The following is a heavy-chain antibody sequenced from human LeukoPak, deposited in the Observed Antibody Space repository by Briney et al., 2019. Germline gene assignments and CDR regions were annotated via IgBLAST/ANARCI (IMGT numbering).Heavy chain of an antibody. J-gene: IGHJ5*02. CDR3: VRATNWASDP. V-gene: IGHV1-2*02. D-gene: IGHD2-8*01. CDR1: GYTFTSYG. Sequence: GASVKVSCKASGYTFTSYGISWVRQAPGQGLEWMGWINPDNGATHYPQKFQGRVTMTGDTSISTAYMELSRLRSDDTAVYYCVRATNWASDPWGQGTLVTVSS. CDR2: INPDNGAT.